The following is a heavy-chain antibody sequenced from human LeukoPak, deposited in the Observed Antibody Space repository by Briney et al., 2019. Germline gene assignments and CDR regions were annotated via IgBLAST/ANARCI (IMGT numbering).Heavy chain of an antibody. CDR2: IYYSGST. Sequence: PSETLSLTCTVSGGSINSYYWSWIRQPPGKGLEWIGSIYYSGSTNYNPSLKSRVTISVDTSKNQFSLRLSSVTAADTAVYYCARDRRYSSGHFDYWGQGTLVTVSS. V-gene: IGHV4-59*01. D-gene: IGHD6-19*01. CDR3: ARDRRYSSGHFDY. J-gene: IGHJ4*02. CDR1: GGSINSYY.